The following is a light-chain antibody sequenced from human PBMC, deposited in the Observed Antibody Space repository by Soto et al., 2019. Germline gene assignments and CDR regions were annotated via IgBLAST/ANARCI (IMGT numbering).Light chain of an antibody. Sequence: EIVLTQSPGTLSLSPGERATLSCRASQSVSSSYLALSQQKPGQAPRLLIYGASSQATGIPGRFSGSGSGTDFTLTISRLESDDFAEDFCDQYVCSAWTVGQRTKV. CDR1: QSVSSSY. J-gene: IGKJ1*01. CDR2: GAS. CDR3: DQYVCSAWT. V-gene: IGKV3-20*01.